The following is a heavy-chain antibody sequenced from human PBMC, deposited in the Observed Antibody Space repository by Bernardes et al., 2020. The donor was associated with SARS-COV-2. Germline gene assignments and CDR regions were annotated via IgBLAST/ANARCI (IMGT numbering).Heavy chain of an antibody. V-gene: IGHV3-23*01. CDR3: AKDFPRYLIRNYYYDMDV. D-gene: IGHD3-9*01. J-gene: IGHJ6*02. CDR2: ISGSGGNT. Sequence: GGSLRLSCAASGFTFSINAMSWVRQAPGKGLEWVSGISGSGGNTYYAESVKGRFSISRDNSKNTLYLQMNSLRAEDTAVYYCAKDFPRYLIRNYYYDMDVWGQGTTVTVSS. CDR1: GFTFSINA.